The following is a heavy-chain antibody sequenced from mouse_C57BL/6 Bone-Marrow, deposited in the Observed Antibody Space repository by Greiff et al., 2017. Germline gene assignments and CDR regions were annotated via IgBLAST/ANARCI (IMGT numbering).Heavy chain of an antibody. V-gene: IGHV1-82*01. D-gene: IGHD1-1*01. J-gene: IGHJ2*01. CDR2: IYPGDGDT. Sequence: QVQLQQSGPELVKPGASVKISCKASGYAFSSSWMNWVKQRPGKGLEWIGRIYPGDGDTNYNGKFKGKATLTADKSSSTAYMQLSSLTSEDSAVYFCARGPKCITTVVATLDFDYWGQGTTLTVSS. CDR3: ARGPKCITTVVATLDFDY. CDR1: GYAFSSSW.